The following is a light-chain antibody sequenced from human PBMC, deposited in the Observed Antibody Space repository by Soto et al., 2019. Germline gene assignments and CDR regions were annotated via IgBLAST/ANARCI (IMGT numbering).Light chain of an antibody. CDR3: SSYTTSSALQV. CDR2: GVN. J-gene: IGLJ1*01. Sequence: QSALTQPASVSGSPGQSITISCSGTISDFVLYNYVSWYQQHPGKAPKLMIYGVNNRPSGVSNRFSGSKSGNTASLTISGLQADDEADYNCSSYTTSSALQVFGTGTKLTVL. V-gene: IGLV2-14*01. CDR1: ISDFVLYNY.